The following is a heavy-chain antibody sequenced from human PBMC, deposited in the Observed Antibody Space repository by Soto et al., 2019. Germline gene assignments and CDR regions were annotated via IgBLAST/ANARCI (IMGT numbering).Heavy chain of an antibody. J-gene: IGHJ4*02. CDR1: NFTFSNYG. CDR3: AKDGADTGTYYFDY. V-gene: IGHV3-30*18. CDR2: ISNDGSNK. Sequence: QVQLVESGGGVVQPGRSLRLSCAASNFTFSNYGMHWVRQAPGKGLEWVALISNDGSNKYYTDSVKGRFTISRDNSRNTLSLQMNSLGADDTAVYYCAKDGADTGTYYFDYWGQGTLITVSS. D-gene: IGHD1-26*01.